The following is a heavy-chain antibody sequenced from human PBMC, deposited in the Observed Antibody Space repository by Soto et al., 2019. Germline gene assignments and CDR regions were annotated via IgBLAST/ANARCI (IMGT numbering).Heavy chain of an antibody. CDR2: IANAGTDS. V-gene: IGHV3-74*01. CDR1: GFTLSGRS. CDR3: ARGWFGPDV. Sequence: EVQLVESGGGLVQPGGSLRLSCAASGFTLSGRSMHWVRQAPGKGLVWVSGIANAGTDSTYADSVKGRFTSSRDNAKNMLYLQMNRLRVEDTSVDYCARGWFGPDVWGKGTTVTVSS. J-gene: IGHJ6*04. D-gene: IGHD3-10*01.